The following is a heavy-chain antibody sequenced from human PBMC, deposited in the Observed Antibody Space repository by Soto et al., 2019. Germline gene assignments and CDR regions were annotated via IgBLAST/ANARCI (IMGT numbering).Heavy chain of an antibody. CDR2: ISVSGGST. CDR1: GFTFSSYA. J-gene: IGHJ6*02. CDR3: AKDRSIVVVPAAPDV. D-gene: IGHD2-2*01. V-gene: IGHV3-23*01. Sequence: GESLRLSCAASGFTFSSYAMIWVGQAAGMGLEWVSAISVSGGSTYYADSGKGRFTISRDNSKNTLYLQMNSLRAEDTAVYYCAKDRSIVVVPAAPDVWGQGTTVTVSS.